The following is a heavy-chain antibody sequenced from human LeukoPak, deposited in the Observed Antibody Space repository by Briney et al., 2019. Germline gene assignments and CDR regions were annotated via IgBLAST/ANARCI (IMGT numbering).Heavy chain of an antibody. Sequence: ASVKVSCKASGYTFTGYYMHWVRQAPGQGLEWMGWINPNSGGTNYAQKFQGRVTMTRDTSISTAYMELSRLRSDDTAVYYCARFYSSSSRYFDYWGQGTLVTVSS. V-gene: IGHV1-2*02. D-gene: IGHD6-6*01. CDR1: GYTFTGYY. CDR2: INPNSGGT. J-gene: IGHJ4*02. CDR3: ARFYSSSSRYFDY.